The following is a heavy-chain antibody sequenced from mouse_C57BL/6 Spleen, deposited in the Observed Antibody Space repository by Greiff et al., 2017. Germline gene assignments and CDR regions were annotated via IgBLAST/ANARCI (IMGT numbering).Heavy chain of an antibody. V-gene: IGHV8-12*01. D-gene: IGHD2-4*01. Sequence: QVTLKVSGPGILQSSQTLSLTCSFSGFSLSTSGMGVSWIRQPSGKGLEWLAHIYWDDDKRYNPSLKSRLTISKDTSRNQVFLKITSVDTADTATYYVARSQIYYDYDEYYFDYWGQGTTLTVSS. CDR3: ARSQIYYDYDEYYFDY. J-gene: IGHJ2*01. CDR2: IYWDDDK. CDR1: GFSLSTSGMG.